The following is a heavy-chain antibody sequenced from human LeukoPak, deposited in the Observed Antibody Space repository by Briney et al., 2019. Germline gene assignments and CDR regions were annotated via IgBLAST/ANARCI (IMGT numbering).Heavy chain of an antibody. CDR2: ISYDGSNK. CDR1: GFTFSSYG. V-gene: IGHV3-30*18. D-gene: IGHD3-3*01. J-gene: IGHJ3*02. CDR3: AKDRRDFWSGYGADAFDI. Sequence: GGSLRLSCAASGFTFSSYGMHWVRQAPGKGLEWVAVISYDGSNKYYADSVKGRFTISRDNSKNTLYLQMNSLRAEDTAVYYCAKDRRDFWSGYGADAFDIWGQGTMVTVSS.